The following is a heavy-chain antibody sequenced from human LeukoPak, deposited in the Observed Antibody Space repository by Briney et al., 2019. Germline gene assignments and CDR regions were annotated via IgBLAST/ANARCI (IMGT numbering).Heavy chain of an antibody. V-gene: IGHV4-38-2*02. CDR3: ARDPIRYFDWRWSDAFDI. J-gene: IGHJ3*02. CDR1: GYSISSGYY. D-gene: IGHD3-9*01. Sequence: SETLSLTCTVSGYSISSGYYWGWIRQPPGKGLEWIGSIYYSGSTYYNPSLKSRVTISVDTSKNQFSLKLSSVTAADTAVYYCARDPIRYFDWRWSDAFDIWGQGTMVTVSS. CDR2: IYYSGST.